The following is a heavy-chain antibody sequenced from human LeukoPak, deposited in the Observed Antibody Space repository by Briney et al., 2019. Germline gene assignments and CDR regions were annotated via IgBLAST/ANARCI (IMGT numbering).Heavy chain of an antibody. D-gene: IGHD2-2*01. Sequence: SETLSLTCTVSGGSIGSSSYYWGWIRQPPGKGLEWIGSIYYSGSTYYNPSLKSRVTISVDTSKNQFSLKLSSVTAADTAVYYCARALQDIVVVPAAAFDYWGQGTLVTVSS. CDR3: ARALQDIVVVPAAAFDY. CDR1: GGSIGSSSYY. CDR2: IYYSGST. J-gene: IGHJ4*02. V-gene: IGHV4-39*01.